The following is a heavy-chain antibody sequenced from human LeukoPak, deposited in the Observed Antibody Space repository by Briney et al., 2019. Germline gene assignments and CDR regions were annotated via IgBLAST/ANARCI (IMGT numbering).Heavy chain of an antibody. Sequence: PGGSLRLSCAASGFTFSSYEMNWVRQAPGKGLEWVSYISSSGSTIYYADSVRGRFTIPRDNTKNTLYLQMNRLRAEDAAVYFCAKAPVTSCRGAYCYPFDSWGQGTLVTVSS. J-gene: IGHJ4*02. D-gene: IGHD2-21*01. CDR3: AKAPVTSCRGAYCYPFDS. V-gene: IGHV3-48*03. CDR2: ISSSGSTI. CDR1: GFTFSSYE.